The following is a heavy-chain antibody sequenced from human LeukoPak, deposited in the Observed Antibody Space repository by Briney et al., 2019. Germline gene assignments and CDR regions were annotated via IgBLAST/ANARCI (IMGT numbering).Heavy chain of an antibody. Sequence: SETLSLTCTVSGGSINSYYWSWIRQRPGKELEWIGYVFYSGSTNYNPSLKSRVTISVDTSKNQFSLKVNSATAADTAVYYCARRATTAYYFDYWGQGNLVTVSS. D-gene: IGHD3-9*01. CDR1: GGSINSYY. V-gene: IGHV4-59*01. J-gene: IGHJ4*02. CDR3: ARRATTAYYFDY. CDR2: VFYSGST.